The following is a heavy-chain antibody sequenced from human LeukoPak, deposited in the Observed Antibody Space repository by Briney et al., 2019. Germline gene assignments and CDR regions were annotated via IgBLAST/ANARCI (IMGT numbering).Heavy chain of an antibody. CDR1: GFTFSSYA. V-gene: IGHV3-23*01. D-gene: IGHD1-26*01. Sequence: PGGSLRHSCAASGFTFSSYAMTWVRQAPGKGLEWVSGVSGSGGSTYYADSVKGRFTISRDNSKNTLYLQMNSLRAEDTAAYYCAKDPYIVGATTIYYFDYWGQGTLVTVSS. CDR2: VSGSGGST. J-gene: IGHJ4*02. CDR3: AKDPYIVGATTIYYFDY.